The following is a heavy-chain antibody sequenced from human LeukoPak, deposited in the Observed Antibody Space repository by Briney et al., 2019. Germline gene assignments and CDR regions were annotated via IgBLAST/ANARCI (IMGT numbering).Heavy chain of an antibody. V-gene: IGHV3-9*01. CDR3: ATSYGDFREPFDY. CDR1: GFTFDDYA. CDR2: ISWNSGSI. Sequence: GGSLRLSCAASGFTFDDYAMHWVRQAPGKGLEWVSGISWNSGSIGYADSVKGRFTISRDNAKNSLYLQMNSLRAEDTALYYCATSYGDFREPFDYWGRGTLVTVSS. D-gene: IGHD4-17*01. J-gene: IGHJ4*02.